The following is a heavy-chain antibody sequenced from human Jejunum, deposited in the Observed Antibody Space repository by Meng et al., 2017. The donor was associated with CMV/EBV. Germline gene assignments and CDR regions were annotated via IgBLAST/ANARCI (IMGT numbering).Heavy chain of an antibody. Sequence: QVQVRVPCPVWVEPSGPWSLTCAVPGDYNNNHNWWAWVRQPPGKGLEWIGEIPHRGSSAYNPSLKSRVSMSIDKSKNQFSLKLTSVTAADTAVYHCLRGSGGSVWGQGTLVTVSS. V-gene: IGHV4-4*02. CDR2: IPHRGSS. D-gene: IGHD3-10*01. J-gene: IGHJ1*01. CDR3: LRGSGGSV. CDR1: GDYNNNHNW.